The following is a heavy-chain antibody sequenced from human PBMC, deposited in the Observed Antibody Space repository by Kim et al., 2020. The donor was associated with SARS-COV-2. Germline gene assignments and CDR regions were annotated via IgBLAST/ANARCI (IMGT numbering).Heavy chain of an antibody. CDR2: ISTYNGNT. Sequence: ASVKVSCKASGYTFTTYGISWVRQAPGQGLEWMGWISTYNGNTNYAQKFQGRVTLTTDTSTSTAYMEVRSLRSDDTAVYYCARDQAPYYHESSGYGPGNYWGQGTLVTVSP. J-gene: IGHJ4*02. CDR3: ARDQAPYYHESSGYGPGNY. D-gene: IGHD3-22*01. V-gene: IGHV1-18*04. CDR1: GYTFTTYG.